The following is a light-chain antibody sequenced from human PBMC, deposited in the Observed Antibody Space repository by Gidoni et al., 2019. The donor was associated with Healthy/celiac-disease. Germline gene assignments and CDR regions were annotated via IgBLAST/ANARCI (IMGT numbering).Light chain of an antibody. Sequence: DIVMTQSPLSLPVTPGEPASISCRSSQSLLHSNGYNYLDWYLQKPGQSPQLLIYLGSNRASGVPDRFSGSGSGTDFTLKISRVEDEDVGVYYWMQALQTPLTFGGGTKVEIK. V-gene: IGKV2-28*01. CDR1: QSLLHSNGYNY. CDR2: LGS. CDR3: MQALQTPLT. J-gene: IGKJ4*01.